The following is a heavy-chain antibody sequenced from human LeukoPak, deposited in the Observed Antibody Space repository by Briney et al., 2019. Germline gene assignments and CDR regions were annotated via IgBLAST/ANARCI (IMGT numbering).Heavy chain of an antibody. CDR2: INSDGSST. CDR1: GFTFSNYW. CDR3: ARVSSGSYFGYYYYYMDV. D-gene: IGHD1-26*01. V-gene: IGHV3-74*01. J-gene: IGHJ6*03. Sequence: GGSLRLSCAASGFTFSNYWMHWVRQAPGKGLVWVSRINSDGSSTSYADSVKGRFTISRDNAKNTLYLQMNSLRAEDTAVYYCARVSSGSYFGYYYYYMDVWGKGTTVTLSS.